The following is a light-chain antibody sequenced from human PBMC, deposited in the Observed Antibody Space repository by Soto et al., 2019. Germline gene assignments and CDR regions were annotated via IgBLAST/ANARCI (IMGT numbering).Light chain of an antibody. J-gene: IGLJ2*01. CDR3: CSYSVSSTYVV. CDR1: SSDVGSYNL. CDR2: EVS. V-gene: IGLV2-23*02. Sequence: QSALTQPASVSGSPGQSITISCTGTSSDVGSYNLVSWYQQHPGKAPKLMIYEVSKRPSGVSNRFSGSKSGNTASLTISVLQAEDEADYYCCSYSVSSTYVVFGGGTKLTVL.